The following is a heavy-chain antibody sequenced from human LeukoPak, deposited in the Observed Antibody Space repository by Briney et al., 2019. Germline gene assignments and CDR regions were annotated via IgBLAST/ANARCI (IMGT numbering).Heavy chain of an antibody. CDR2: ISSSSSYI. CDR3: ARALKYYYGSGDDY. V-gene: IGHV3-21*01. J-gene: IGHJ4*02. D-gene: IGHD3-10*01. Sequence: GGSLRLSCAASGFTFSSYSMNWVRQAPGKGLEWVSSISSSSSYIYYADSVKGRFTISRDNAKNSLYLQMNSLRAEDTAVHYCARALKYYYGSGDDYWGQGTLVTVSS. CDR1: GFTFSSYS.